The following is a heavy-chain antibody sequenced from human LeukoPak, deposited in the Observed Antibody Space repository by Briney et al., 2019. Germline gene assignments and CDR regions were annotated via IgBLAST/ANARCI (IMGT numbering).Heavy chain of an antibody. CDR3: ARAPVRGAVAGVDY. D-gene: IGHD6-19*01. V-gene: IGHV3-30*03. Sequence: GGSLRLSCAASGFTFSSYGMHWVRQAPGKGLEWVAVISYDGSNKYYADSVKGRFTISRDNSKNTLYLQMNSLRAEDTAVYYCARAPVRGAVAGVDYWGQGTLVTVSS. CDR2: ISYDGSNK. J-gene: IGHJ4*02. CDR1: GFTFSSYG.